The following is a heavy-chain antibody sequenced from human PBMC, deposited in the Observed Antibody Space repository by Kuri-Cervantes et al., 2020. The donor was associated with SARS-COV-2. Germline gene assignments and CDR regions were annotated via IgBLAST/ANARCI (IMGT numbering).Heavy chain of an antibody. Sequence: GGSLRLSCAASGFTFSSYGMHWVRQAPGKGLEWVAFIRYDGSNKYYADSVKGRFTISRDNSKNTLYLQMNSLRAEDTAVYYCAKGAYYYDSSGYYPSLFDYHYGMDVRGQGTTVTVSS. J-gene: IGHJ6*02. CDR2: IRYDGSNK. CDR1: GFTFSSYG. V-gene: IGHV3-30*02. D-gene: IGHD3-22*01. CDR3: AKGAYYYDSSGYYPSLFDYHYGMDV.